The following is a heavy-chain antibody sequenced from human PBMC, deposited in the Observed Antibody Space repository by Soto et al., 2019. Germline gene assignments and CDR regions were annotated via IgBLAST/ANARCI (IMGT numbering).Heavy chain of an antibody. CDR2: IYYSGSP. CDR1: GGSISSSSYY. Sequence: QLQLQESGPGLVKPSETLSLTCTVSGGSISSSSYYWGWIRQPPGKGLEWIGSIYYSGSPFYSPYLSSRVTISVDTSKNQFSLRVSSVTAADTAVYYCAREYSSAPDYWGQGTLVTVSS. D-gene: IGHD6-25*01. J-gene: IGHJ4*02. V-gene: IGHV4-39*02. CDR3: AREYSSAPDY.